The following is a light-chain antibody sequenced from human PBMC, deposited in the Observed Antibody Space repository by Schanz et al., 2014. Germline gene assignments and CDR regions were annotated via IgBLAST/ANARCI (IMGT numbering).Light chain of an antibody. V-gene: IGLV1-40*01. J-gene: IGLJ3*02. CDR1: SSNIGAGFD. CDR3: QSYDSSLSGWV. Sequence: QSVLTQPPSLSGAPGQRVTIPCTGTSSNIGAGFDVHWYQQLPQTAPKLLIYGNNHRPSGVPDRFSGSTSGTSASLAITGLQAEDEADYYCQSYDSSLSGWVFGGGTKLTVL. CDR2: GNN.